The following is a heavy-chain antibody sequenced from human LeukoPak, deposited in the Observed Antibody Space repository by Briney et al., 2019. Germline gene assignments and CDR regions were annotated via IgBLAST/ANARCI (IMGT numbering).Heavy chain of an antibody. CDR3: ARVHYGDYVHY. CDR1: GFAFSSYW. Sequence: GGSLRLSCAPSGFAFSSYWRHWVRQAPGKGRWWVSRIIMEGTSTSYAGSVKGRFTISRDNAKNTLHLQMNTLRAEDTAVYYCARVHYGDYVHYWGQGTLVTVSS. J-gene: IGHJ4*02. D-gene: IGHD4-17*01. CDR2: IIMEGTST. V-gene: IGHV3-74*01.